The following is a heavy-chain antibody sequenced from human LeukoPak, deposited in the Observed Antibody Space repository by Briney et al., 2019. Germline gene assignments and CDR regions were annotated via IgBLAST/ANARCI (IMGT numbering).Heavy chain of an antibody. Sequence: GGSLRHPRAASVHLYSNALMRWARQAPGKGLEWVGRIKTKTDGETTDYASPVKGRFTISRDDSKNTLYPQMNSLRTEDTAVYFCTPCIVGATTFDDWGQGTLVTVSS. V-gene: IGHV3-15*01. J-gene: IGHJ4*02. CDR3: TPCIVGATTFDD. D-gene: IGHD1-26*01. CDR2: IKTKTDGETT. CDR1: VHLYSNAL.